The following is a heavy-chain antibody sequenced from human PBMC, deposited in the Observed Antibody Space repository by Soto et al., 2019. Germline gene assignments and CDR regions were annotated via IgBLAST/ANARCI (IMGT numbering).Heavy chain of an antibody. CDR3: ARVRLGYCSCGSCYSGREEYYFDY. CDR2: IYYSGST. J-gene: IGHJ4*02. D-gene: IGHD2-15*01. V-gene: IGHV4-59*01. CDR1: GGSISSYY. Sequence: QVQLQESGPGLVKPSETLSLTCTVSGGSISSYYWSWIRQPPGKGLEWIGYIYYSGSTNYNPSLKSRYTMSVDMSEKQFPLKLSSVKAADTAVYYWARVRLGYCSCGSCYSGREEYYFDYWGQGTLVNVSS.